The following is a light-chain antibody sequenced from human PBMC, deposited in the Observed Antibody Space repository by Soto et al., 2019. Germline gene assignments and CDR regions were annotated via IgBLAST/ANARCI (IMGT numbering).Light chain of an antibody. CDR3: SSYTTSNTRQIV. J-gene: IGLJ1*01. Sequence: QSVLTQPASVSGSPGQSITISCTGTSSDVGGYNYVSWYQHHPGKAPKLMIYDDSNRPSGVSNRISGPKSGNTASQTISGLQPEDEADYYCSSYTTSNTRQIVLGTGTKVTVL. CDR1: SSDVGGYNY. CDR2: DDS. V-gene: IGLV2-14*03.